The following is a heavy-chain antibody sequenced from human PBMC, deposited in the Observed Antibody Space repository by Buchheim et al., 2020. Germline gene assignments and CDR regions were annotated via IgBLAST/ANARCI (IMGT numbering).Heavy chain of an antibody. CDR1: GFTFSSFG. J-gene: IGHJ6*02. D-gene: IGHD2-15*01. Sequence: QVQVVESGGGVVQPGRSLRLSCSASGFTFSSFGMHWVRQAPAKGLEWVAVIWYDGSNKYYGDSVKGRFTITRDNSKNTLYLQMNSLRAEETAGYYCARATPREYCTSGSCHYYHYFYGMDVWGQGTT. CDR3: ARATPREYCTSGSCHYYHYFYGMDV. CDR2: IWYDGSNK. V-gene: IGHV3-33*01.